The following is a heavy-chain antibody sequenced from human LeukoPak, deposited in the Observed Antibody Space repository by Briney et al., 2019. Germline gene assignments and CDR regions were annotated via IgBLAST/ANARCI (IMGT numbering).Heavy chain of an antibody. CDR1: GGSFSGHY. V-gene: IGHV4-34*01. Sequence: SETLSLTCAVYGGSFSGHYWSWIRQPPGKGLEWIGEINHSGSTNYNPSLKSRVTISVDTSKNQFSPRLSSVTAADTAVYYCARVTGYMIEDYFDYWGQGTLVTVSS. CDR2: INHSGST. J-gene: IGHJ4*02. D-gene: IGHD3-22*01. CDR3: ARVTGYMIEDYFDY.